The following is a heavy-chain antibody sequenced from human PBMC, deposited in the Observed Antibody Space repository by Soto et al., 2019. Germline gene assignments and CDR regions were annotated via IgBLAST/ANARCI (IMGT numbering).Heavy chain of an antibody. J-gene: IGHJ6*02. V-gene: IGHV3-33*01. D-gene: IGHD6-6*01. Sequence: PGGSLRLSCAASGFTFSSYGMHWVRQAPGKGLEWVAVIWYDGSNKYYADSVKGRFTISRDNSKNTLYLQMNSLRAEDTAVYYCARDYDEQLLPYYYYGMDVWGQGTTVTVSS. CDR3: ARDYDEQLLPYYYYGMDV. CDR2: IWYDGSNK. CDR1: GFTFSSYG.